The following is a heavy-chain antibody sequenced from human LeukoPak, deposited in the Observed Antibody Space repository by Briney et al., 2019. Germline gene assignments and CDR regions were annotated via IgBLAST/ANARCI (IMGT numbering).Heavy chain of an antibody. CDR3: AREVYGDYPY. CDR1: GYTLTGYY. D-gene: IGHD4-17*01. CDR2: INPNSGGT. V-gene: IGHV1-2*06. Sequence: ASVKISCKASGYTLTGYYMHWLRQAPGQGLEWMGRINPNSGGTNYAQKFQGRVTMTRDTSISTAYMELSRLRSDDTAVYDCAREVYGDYPYWGQGTLVTVSS. J-gene: IGHJ4*01.